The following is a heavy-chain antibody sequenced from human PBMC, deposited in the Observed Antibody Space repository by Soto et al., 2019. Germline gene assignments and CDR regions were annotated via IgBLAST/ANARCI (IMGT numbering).Heavy chain of an antibody. CDR3: AKSGGEYYFDY. CDR2: IFWDGGTA. CDR1: GFTFDDYS. Sequence: VQLVESGGVVVQPGGSLRLSCAASGFTFDDYSMHWVRQTPGKGLEWISLIFWDGGTAYYADSVKGRFTTSRDNSKNTLYLQMNSLRSDDTALYYCAKSGGEYYFDYWGQGTLVTVS. D-gene: IGHD2-21*01. V-gene: IGHV3-43*01. J-gene: IGHJ4*02.